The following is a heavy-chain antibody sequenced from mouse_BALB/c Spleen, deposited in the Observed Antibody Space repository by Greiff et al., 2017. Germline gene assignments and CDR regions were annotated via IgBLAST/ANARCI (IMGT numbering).Heavy chain of an antibody. V-gene: IGHV2-6-7*01. CDR2: IWGDGST. CDR3: ARDLSTMGYAMDY. CDR1: GFSLTGYG. J-gene: IGHJ4*01. D-gene: IGHD2-1*01. Sequence: VQLKESGPGLVAPSQSLSITCTVSGFSLTGYGVNWVRQPPGKGLEWLGMIWGDGSTDYNSALKSRLSISKDNSKSQVFLKMNSLQTDDTARYYCARDLSTMGYAMDYWGQGTSVTVSS.